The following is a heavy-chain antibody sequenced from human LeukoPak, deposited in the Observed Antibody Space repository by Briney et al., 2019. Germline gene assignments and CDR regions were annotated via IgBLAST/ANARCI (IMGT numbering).Heavy chain of an antibody. V-gene: IGHV3-30*02. CDR2: IRYDGSNK. J-gene: IGHJ4*02. D-gene: IGHD6-19*01. Sequence: GGSLRLSCAASGFTFSSYGMSWVRQAPGKGLEWVAFIRYDGSNKYYANSVKGRFTISRDNSKNTLYLQMGSLRAEDMAVYYCARVARGWYPNYFDYWGQGTLVTVSS. CDR1: GFTFSSYG. CDR3: ARVARGWYPNYFDY.